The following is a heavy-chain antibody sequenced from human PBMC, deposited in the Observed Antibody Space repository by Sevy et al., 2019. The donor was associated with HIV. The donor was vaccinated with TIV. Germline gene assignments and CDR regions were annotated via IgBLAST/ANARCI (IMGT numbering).Heavy chain of an antibody. J-gene: IGHJ6*02. CDR3: ARGVIRSLEWLSAPPDGMDV. V-gene: IGHV3-30-3*01. CDR1: GFTFSSYA. D-gene: IGHD3-3*01. CDR2: VSYDGSNK. Sequence: GGSLRLSCAASGFTFSSYAMHWVRQAPGKGLEWVAVVSYDGSNKDYADSAKGRFTISRDNSKNTLYLQMNSLRAEDTAVYYCARGVIRSLEWLSAPPDGMDVWGQGTTVTVSS.